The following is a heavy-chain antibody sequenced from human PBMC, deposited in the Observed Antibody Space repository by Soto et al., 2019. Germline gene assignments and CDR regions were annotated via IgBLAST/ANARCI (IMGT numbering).Heavy chain of an antibody. CDR2: VDSAGSGT. Sequence: VPLVESGGGSVQPGGSLRLSCVASGITFSGYWMHWVRQVTGKGLVCVARVDSAGSGTSYADSVKGRFTLSRDNAKNTLSLQMDSLRVEDTAVYYCATVFEHWGQGIPVTVSS. J-gene: IGHJ4*02. CDR3: ATVFEH. CDR1: GITFSGYW. V-gene: IGHV3-74*01.